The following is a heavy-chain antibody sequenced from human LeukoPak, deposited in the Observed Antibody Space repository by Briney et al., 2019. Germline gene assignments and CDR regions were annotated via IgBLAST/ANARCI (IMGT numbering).Heavy chain of an antibody. J-gene: IGHJ4*02. D-gene: IGHD2-15*01. V-gene: IGHV3-23*01. CDR3: AKTRGYCTGGSCYGDY. CDR1: GFTFSSYA. CDR2: SSSSGSDT. Sequence: GGSLRLSCAASGFTFSSYAMSWVRQAPGKGLEWVSTSSSSGSDTYYADSVKGRFTISRDSSKNTVFLQMNSPRAEDTALYYCAKTRGYCTGGSCYGDYWGQGTLVTVSS.